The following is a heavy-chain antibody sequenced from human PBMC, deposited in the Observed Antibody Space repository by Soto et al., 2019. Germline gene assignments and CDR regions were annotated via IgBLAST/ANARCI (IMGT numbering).Heavy chain of an antibody. CDR1: GLPFSNYA. V-gene: IGHV3-23*01. CDR2: ISASGYSA. D-gene: IGHD3-16*01. J-gene: IGHJ4*02. Sequence: LRLSCAASGLPFSNYAMTWVRQAPGKGLEWVSIISASGYSAYYGGAVKGRFTTSRDNSRSTLYLQMNGLRAEDTAVYYCAKGDLLWDPFDLWGQGTLVTVSS. CDR3: AKGDLLWDPFDL.